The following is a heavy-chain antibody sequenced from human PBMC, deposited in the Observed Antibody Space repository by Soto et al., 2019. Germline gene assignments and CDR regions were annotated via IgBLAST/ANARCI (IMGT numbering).Heavy chain of an antibody. CDR1: GYTFTGYY. D-gene: IGHD2-21*01. Sequence: GASVKVSCKASGYTFTGYYMHWVRQAPGQGLEWMGGIIPIFGTANYAQKFQGRVTITADKSTSTAYMELSSLRSEDTAVYYCARGGDGYNLDYYYRMDVWGQGTTVTVSS. J-gene: IGHJ6*02. CDR3: ARGGDGYNLDYYYRMDV. V-gene: IGHV1-69*06. CDR2: IIPIFGTA.